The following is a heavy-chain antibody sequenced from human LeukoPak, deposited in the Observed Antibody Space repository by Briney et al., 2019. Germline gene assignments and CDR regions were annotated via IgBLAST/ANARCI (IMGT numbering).Heavy chain of an antibody. V-gene: IGHV3-23*01. CDR2: ISGSGAGT. D-gene: IGHD1-26*01. Sequence: SGGSLRLSCAASGFTFNNYAMSWVRQAPGKGLEWVSAISGSGAGTYYADSVKGRFTTSRDNSKNTLYLQMNSLRAEDTAVYYCARHFTRGVFDYWGQGTLVTVSS. CDR1: GFTFNNYA. CDR3: ARHFTRGVFDY. J-gene: IGHJ4*02.